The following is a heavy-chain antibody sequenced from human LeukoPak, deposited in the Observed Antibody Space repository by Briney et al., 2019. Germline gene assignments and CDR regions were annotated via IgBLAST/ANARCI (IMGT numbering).Heavy chain of an antibody. Sequence: ASVKVSRKASGYTLTSYDINWVRQATGQGLEWMGWMNPNSGNTGYAQKFQGRVTITRNTSISTAFMELSSLRSEDTAVYYCARGSDAFDIWGQGTMVTVSS. V-gene: IGHV1-8*03. CDR1: GYTLTSYD. CDR2: MNPNSGNT. J-gene: IGHJ3*02. CDR3: ARGSDAFDI.